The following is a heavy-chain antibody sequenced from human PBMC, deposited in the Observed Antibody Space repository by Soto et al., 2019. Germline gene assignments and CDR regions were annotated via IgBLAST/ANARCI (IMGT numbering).Heavy chain of an antibody. CDR3: AKGPGLVASSGSPDS. Sequence: EVQLVESGGGLVQPGRSLRLSCAASGFTFDDFAMHWVRQPPGKGLEWVSGISWNSASIVYADSVKGRFTISRDNAKNYLYLQLDSLGVEDTAFYYCAKGPGLVASSGSPDSWGQGTLVSVSS. CDR2: ISWNSASI. V-gene: IGHV3-9*01. CDR1: GFTFDDFA. D-gene: IGHD2-8*02. J-gene: IGHJ4*02.